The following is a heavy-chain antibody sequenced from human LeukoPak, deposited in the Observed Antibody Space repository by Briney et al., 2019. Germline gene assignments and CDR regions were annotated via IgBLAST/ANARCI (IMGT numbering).Heavy chain of an antibody. Sequence: PGGSLRLSCAASAFTFSSYAMSWLRQAPGKGLVWVSLISDSGAVTYYADSVKGRLTISRDNSKNSLYLQRNSLRAEDTAVYYCAKDQDYYDSSGYYYVKYFDSWGQGTLVTVSS. CDR2: ISDSGAVT. J-gene: IGHJ4*02. V-gene: IGHV3-23*01. D-gene: IGHD3-22*01. CDR1: AFTFSSYA. CDR3: AKDQDYYDSSGYYYVKYFDS.